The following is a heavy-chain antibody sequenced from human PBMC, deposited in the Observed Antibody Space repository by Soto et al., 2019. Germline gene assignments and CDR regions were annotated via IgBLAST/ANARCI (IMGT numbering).Heavy chain of an antibody. CDR1: GYTLTELS. J-gene: IGHJ4*02. Sequence: ASVKVSCKVSGYTLTELSMHWVRQAPGKGLEWMGGFDPEDGETIYAQKFQGRVTMTEDTSTDTAYMELSSLRSEDTAVYYCATGVILWSGYRFFDYWGQGTLVTVSS. CDR3: ATGVILWSGYRFFDY. D-gene: IGHD3-3*01. V-gene: IGHV1-24*01. CDR2: FDPEDGET.